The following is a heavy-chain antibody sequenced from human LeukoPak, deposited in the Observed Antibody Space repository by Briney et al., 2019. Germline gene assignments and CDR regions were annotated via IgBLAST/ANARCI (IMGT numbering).Heavy chain of an antibody. D-gene: IGHD6-19*01. CDR1: GFTISSYP. Sequence: GGSLRLSCAASGFTISSYPMSWVRQAPGKGLQWVSTISDSGGDTDHAGSVKGRFTISRDNSKNTLYLQMNSLRAEDTAVYYCAKLSSDWDNDCWGQGTLVTVSS. CDR3: AKLSSDWDNDC. CDR2: ISDSGGDT. J-gene: IGHJ4*02. V-gene: IGHV3-23*01.